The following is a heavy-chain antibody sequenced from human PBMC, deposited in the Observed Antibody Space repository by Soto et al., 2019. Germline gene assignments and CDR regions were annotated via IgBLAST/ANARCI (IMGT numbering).Heavy chain of an antibody. J-gene: IGHJ6*02. Sequence: PGESLKISCKGSGYSFTSYWISWVRQMPGKGLEWMGRIDPSDSYTNYSPSFQGHVTISADKSISTAYLQWSSLKASDTAMYYCASSIAAADYHYGMDVWGPGTTVTVSS. D-gene: IGHD6-13*01. V-gene: IGHV5-10-1*01. CDR1: GYSFTSYW. CDR2: IDPSDSYT. CDR3: ASSIAAADYHYGMDV.